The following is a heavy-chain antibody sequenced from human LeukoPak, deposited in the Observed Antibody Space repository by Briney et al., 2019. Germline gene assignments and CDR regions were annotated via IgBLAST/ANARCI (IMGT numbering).Heavy chain of an antibody. CDR3: ALLGNGAFDI. CDR2: IDSSGSTV. J-gene: IGHJ3*02. CDR1: GFTFSSYA. V-gene: IGHV3-48*04. D-gene: IGHD1-26*01. Sequence: GGSLRLSCAASGFTFSSYAMSWVRQAPGKGLEWVSYIDSSGSTVYYPDSVKGRLTISRDNARNSLYLQINSLRADDTAVYYCALLGNGAFDIWGQGTMVTVSS.